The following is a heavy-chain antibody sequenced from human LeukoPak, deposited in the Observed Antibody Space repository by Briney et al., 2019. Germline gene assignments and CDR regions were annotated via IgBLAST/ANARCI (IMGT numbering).Heavy chain of an antibody. J-gene: IGHJ3*02. CDR2: ISYDGSNK. CDR3: AKLAVAGNNAFDI. D-gene: IGHD6-19*01. CDR1: GFTFSSYG. Sequence: GGSLRLPCAASGFTFSSYGMHWVRQAPGKGLEWVAVISYDGSNKYYADSVKGRFTISRDNSKNTLYLQMNSLRAEDTAVYYCAKLAVAGNNAFDIWGQGTMVTVSS. V-gene: IGHV3-30*18.